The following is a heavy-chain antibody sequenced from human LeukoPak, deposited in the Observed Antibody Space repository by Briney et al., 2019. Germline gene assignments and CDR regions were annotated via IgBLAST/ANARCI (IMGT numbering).Heavy chain of an antibody. CDR2: INEGSSVI. CDR3: ARGFGTSWFYS. J-gene: IGHJ5*01. Sequence: GGSLSLSGAASGFSLSIYSLTWVRQAPGKGLEWIAYINEGSSVIYYAVSVEGRFTVSRDNAKNSLYLQMNSLRGDDTAVYYCARGFGTSWFYSWGQGTLVTVSS. CDR1: GFSLSIYS. D-gene: IGHD2-2*01. V-gene: IGHV3-48*04.